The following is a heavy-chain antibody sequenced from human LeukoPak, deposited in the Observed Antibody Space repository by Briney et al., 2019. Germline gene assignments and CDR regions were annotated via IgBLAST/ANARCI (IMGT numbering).Heavy chain of an antibody. J-gene: IGHJ4*02. D-gene: IGHD3-22*01. CDR3: ARGGDDSSGYYPYYFDY. Sequence: GGSLRLSCAASGFTFSSYAMHWVRQAPGKGLEYVSAISGNGGSTYYANSVKGRFTISRDNSKNTLYLQMGSLRAEDMAVYYCARGGDDSSGYYPYYFDYWGQGTLVTVSS. CDR1: GFTFSSYA. CDR2: ISGNGGST. V-gene: IGHV3-64*01.